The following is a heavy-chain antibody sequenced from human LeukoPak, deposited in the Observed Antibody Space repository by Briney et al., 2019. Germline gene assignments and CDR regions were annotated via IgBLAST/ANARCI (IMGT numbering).Heavy chain of an antibody. CDR3: TTSFYYRSGSYYY. J-gene: IGHJ4*02. CDR2: IKSKTDGGTT. Sequence: GGSLRLSCAASGFTFSSYSMNWVRQAPGKGLEWVGRIKSKTDGGTTDYAAPVKGRFTISRDDSKNTLYLQMNSLKTEDTAVYYCTTSFYYRSGSYYYWGQGTLVTVSS. D-gene: IGHD3-10*01. V-gene: IGHV3-15*01. CDR1: GFTFSSYS.